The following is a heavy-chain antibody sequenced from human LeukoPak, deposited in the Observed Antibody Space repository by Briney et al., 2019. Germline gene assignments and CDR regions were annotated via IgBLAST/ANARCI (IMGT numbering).Heavy chain of an antibody. V-gene: IGHV4-4*02. J-gene: IGHJ4*02. Sequence: SETLSLTCAVSGGSISSSNWWSWVRQPPGKGLEWIGEIYHSGSTNYNPSLKSRVTISVDKSKNQISLKLSSVTAADTAVYYCARGPDLAAAGFFDYWGQGTLVTVSS. CDR3: ARGPDLAAAGFFDY. CDR1: GGSISSSNW. D-gene: IGHD6-13*01. CDR2: IYHSGST.